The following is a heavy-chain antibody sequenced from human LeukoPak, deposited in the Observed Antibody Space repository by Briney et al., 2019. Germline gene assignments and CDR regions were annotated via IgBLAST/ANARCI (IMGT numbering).Heavy chain of an antibody. J-gene: IGHJ5*02. CDR1: GGSFSGYN. Sequence: SETLSLTCAVYGGSFSGYNWSWIRQPPGKGLEWIGEINHSGSTNYNPSLKSRVTISVDTSKNQFSLKLSSVTAADTAVYYCARNLPMVRENNWFDPWGQGTLVTVSS. V-gene: IGHV4-34*01. D-gene: IGHD3-10*01. CDR2: INHSGST. CDR3: ARNLPMVRENNWFDP.